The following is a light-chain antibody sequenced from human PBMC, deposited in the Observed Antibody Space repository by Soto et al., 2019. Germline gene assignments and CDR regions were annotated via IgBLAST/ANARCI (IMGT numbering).Light chain of an antibody. CDR1: SSDVGGYNY. CDR3: SSYTSSSPVV. J-gene: IGLJ2*01. Sequence: QSALPQPASVSGSPGQSITISCTGTSSDVGGYNYVSWYQHHPGKAPKLLIYDVSNRPSGVSNRFSGSKSGNTASLTISGLQAEDEAAYYCSSYTSSSPVVFGGGTKLTVL. CDR2: DVS. V-gene: IGLV2-14*03.